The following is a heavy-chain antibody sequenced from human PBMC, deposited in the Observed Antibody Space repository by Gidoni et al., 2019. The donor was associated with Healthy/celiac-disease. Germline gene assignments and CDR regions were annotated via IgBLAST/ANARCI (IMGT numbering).Heavy chain of an antibody. CDR1: GGSFSGYY. Sequence: QLQLQQWGAGLLKPSETLSLTCAVYGGSFSGYYWSWILQPPGKGLEWIGESNHSGSTTYNPSINGRVTISVETSKNQFSLKLSSVTAADTAVYYCARGRSGWYSYWGQVTLVTVSS. J-gene: IGHJ4*02. CDR2: SNHSGST. CDR3: ARGRSGWYSY. V-gene: IGHV4-34*01. D-gene: IGHD6-19*01.